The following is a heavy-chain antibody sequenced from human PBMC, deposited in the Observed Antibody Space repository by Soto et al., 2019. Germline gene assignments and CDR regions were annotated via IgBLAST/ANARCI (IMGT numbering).Heavy chain of an antibody. CDR2: ISHSGIT. J-gene: IGHJ5*02. V-gene: IGHV4-31*03. CDR1: VGSITTGWDY. D-gene: IGHD4-17*01. CDR3: ARISNDYLHGWLEP. Sequence: PSETLSLTCTFSVGSITTGWDYCSWIGQNPWKGLEWIGYISHSGITEYNPSLNSRLTLSIDTSKNQFSLEMTSVTAADTAVYYCARISNDYLHGWLEPWAQGTPDT.